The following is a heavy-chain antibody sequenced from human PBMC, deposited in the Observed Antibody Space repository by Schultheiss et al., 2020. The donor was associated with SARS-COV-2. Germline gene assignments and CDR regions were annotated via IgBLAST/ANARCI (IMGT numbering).Heavy chain of an antibody. V-gene: IGHV4-59*08. Sequence: SETLSLTCAVYGGSFSGYYWSWIRQPPGKGLEWIGYIYYSGSTNYNPSLKSRVTISVDTSKNQFSLKLSSVTAADTAVYYCASPYYYDSSGYYWWGQGTLVTVSS. J-gene: IGHJ4*02. D-gene: IGHD3-22*01. CDR3: ASPYYYDSSGYYW. CDR2: IYYSGST. CDR1: GGSFSGYY.